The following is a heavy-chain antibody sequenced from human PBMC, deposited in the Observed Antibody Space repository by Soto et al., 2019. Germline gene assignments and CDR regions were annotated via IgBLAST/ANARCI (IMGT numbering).Heavy chain of an antibody. CDR2: ISSDGSDK. Sequence: QVQLVESGGGVVQPGRSLRLSCAASGFSFSNCGMHWVRQAPGKGLEWVAAISSDGSDKYYSESVKGRFTISRDNSKNTPFLQMNSLRVEDTAVYYCVKGSEVARQELDYWGQGTLVTVSS. V-gene: IGHV3-30*18. CDR3: VKGSEVARQELDY. J-gene: IGHJ4*02. CDR1: GFSFSNCG. D-gene: IGHD2-15*01.